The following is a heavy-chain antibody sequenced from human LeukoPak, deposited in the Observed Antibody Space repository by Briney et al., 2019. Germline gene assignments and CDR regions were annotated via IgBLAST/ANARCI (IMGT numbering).Heavy chain of an antibody. D-gene: IGHD2-2*01. V-gene: IGHV1-69*05. CDR1: GGTFSSYA. J-gene: IGHJ6*03. CDR3: ARGILGYCSSTSCSSYYMDV. CDR2: IIPIFGTA. Sequence: SVTVSCKASGGTFSSYAISWVRQAPGQGLEWMGGIIPIFGTANYAQTFQGRVTITTDESTSTAYMELSSLRSEDTAVYYCARGILGYCSSTSCSSYYMDVWGKGTTVTVSS.